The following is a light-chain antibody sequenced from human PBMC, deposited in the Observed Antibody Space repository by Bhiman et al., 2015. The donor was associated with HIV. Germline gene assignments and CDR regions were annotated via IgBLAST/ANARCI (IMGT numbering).Light chain of an antibody. V-gene: IGLV3-19*01. CDR1: SLRSSY. CDR3: NSRDSSDNIWV. Sequence: SSELTQDPAVSVALGQTVRITCQGDSLRSSYANWYQQKPGQAPVLVIYGKNNRPSGIPDRFSGSSSGNTASLTITGAQAEDEADYYCNSRDSSDNIWVFGGGTQADRP. J-gene: IGLJ3*02. CDR2: GKN.